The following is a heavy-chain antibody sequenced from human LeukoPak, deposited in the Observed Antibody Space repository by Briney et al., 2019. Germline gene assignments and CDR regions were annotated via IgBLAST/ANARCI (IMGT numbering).Heavy chain of an antibody. D-gene: IGHD5-12*01. CDR2: ITNSGNSK. V-gene: IGHV3-48*01. Sequence: GGSLRLSCAASEFTFSSYSMNWVRQAPGKGLEWVSYITNSGNSKSYADSVKGRFTISRDNTKNSLYLQMNGLRAEDTAVYFCARSRGYSYGPFDYWGQGTLVTVSS. CDR3: ARSRGYSYGPFDY. CDR1: EFTFSSYS. J-gene: IGHJ4*02.